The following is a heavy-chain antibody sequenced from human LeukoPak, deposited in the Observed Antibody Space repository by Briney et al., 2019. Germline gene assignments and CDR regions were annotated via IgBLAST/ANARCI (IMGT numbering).Heavy chain of an antibody. CDR1: GFIFNNYA. J-gene: IGHJ4*02. D-gene: IGHD6-19*01. CDR3: AKDNRRHYTSGPNPDSLH. CDR2: ISWNSGSI. Sequence: GGSLRLSCAGSGFIFNNYAMHWVRQPPGKGLERVSGISWNSGSIDYADSVKGRFTISRDNAKNSLYLQMNSLRVEDTAFYYCAKDNRRHYTSGPNPDSLHWGQGALVSVSS. V-gene: IGHV3-9*01.